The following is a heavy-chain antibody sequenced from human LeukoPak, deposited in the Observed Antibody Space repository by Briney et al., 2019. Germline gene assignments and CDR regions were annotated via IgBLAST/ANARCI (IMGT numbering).Heavy chain of an antibody. J-gene: IGHJ4*02. Sequence: ASVKVSCKASGYTFTGYYMHWVRQAPGQGLGWMGWINPNSGGTNYAQKFQGRVTMTRDTSISTAYMELSRLRSDDTAVYYCARSGGIVGATITFDYWGQGTLATVSS. CDR1: GYTFTGYY. D-gene: IGHD1-26*01. V-gene: IGHV1-2*02. CDR2: INPNSGGT. CDR3: ARSGGIVGATITFDY.